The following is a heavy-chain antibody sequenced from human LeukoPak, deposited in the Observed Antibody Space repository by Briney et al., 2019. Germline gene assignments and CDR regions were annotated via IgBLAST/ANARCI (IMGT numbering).Heavy chain of an antibody. J-gene: IGHJ3*02. D-gene: IGHD6-6*01. Sequence: ASVKVSCKASGGTFSSYAISWVRQAPGQGLEWMGRIIPILGIANYAQKFQGRVTITADKSTSTAYMELSSLRSEDTAVYYAAYSSFRDAFDIWGQGTMVTVSS. V-gene: IGHV1-69*04. CDR1: GGTFSSYA. CDR3: AYSSFRDAFDI. CDR2: IIPILGIA.